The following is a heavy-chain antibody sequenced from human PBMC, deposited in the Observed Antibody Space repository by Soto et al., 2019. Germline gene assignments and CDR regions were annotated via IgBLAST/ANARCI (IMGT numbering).Heavy chain of an antibody. D-gene: IGHD6-13*01. CDR2: VTPTGGTT. J-gene: IGHJ4*02. CDR3: ARDYSTTWYYFDH. CDR1: GYTFTSNY. Sequence: QVQLVQSGAEVKKPGASVKVSCTASGYTFTSNYLHWIRRAPGQGLEWMGMVTPTGGTTEYAQKFRGRVTMTRDKSTSTVFMDLSSLRSEDTAVYYCARDYSTTWYYFDHWGQGTLVSVST. V-gene: IGHV1-46*03.